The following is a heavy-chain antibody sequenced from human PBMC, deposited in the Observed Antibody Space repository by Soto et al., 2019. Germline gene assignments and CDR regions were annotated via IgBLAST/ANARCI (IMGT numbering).Heavy chain of an antibody. CDR1: GGSVSSGSYY. CDR2: IYYSGST. CDR3: ARDRVYYYYGMDV. J-gene: IGHJ6*02. Sequence: HVQLQESGPGLVKPSETLSLTCTVSGGSVSSGSYYWSWIRQPPGKGLEWIGYIYYSGSTNYNPSLQSRVTISVDTSKNELSLTLRSVTAADTAVYYCARDRVYYYYGMDVWGQGTTVTVSS. V-gene: IGHV4-61*01. D-gene: IGHD3-10*01.